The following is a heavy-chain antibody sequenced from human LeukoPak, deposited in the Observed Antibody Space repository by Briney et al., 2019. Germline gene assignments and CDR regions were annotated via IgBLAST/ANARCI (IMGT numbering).Heavy chain of an antibody. J-gene: IGHJ4*02. V-gene: IGHV5-51*01. CDR1: GYTFTSYW. CDR2: IYPGDSDT. D-gene: IGHD3-16*01. Sequence: GESLKISCKGSGYTFTSYWIGWVRQMPGKGLEWMGIIYPGDSDTRYSPSFQGQVTISADKSISTAYLQWSSLKASDTAMYYCARHYYDYVWGSYGIDYWGQGTLVTVSS. CDR3: ARHYYDYVWGSYGIDY.